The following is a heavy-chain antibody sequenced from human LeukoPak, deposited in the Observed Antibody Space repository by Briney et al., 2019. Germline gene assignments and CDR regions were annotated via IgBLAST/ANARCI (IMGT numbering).Heavy chain of an antibody. Sequence: SETLSLTCTVSGGSISSYYWSCIRQPAVNGLEWIGRIYTRGTTNYNPSLKSRVTLSVDTSKNQFSLRLSSVTAADTAVYYCARQYSSDWYLWFDPWGQGTLVTVSS. V-gene: IGHV4-4*07. D-gene: IGHD6-19*01. J-gene: IGHJ5*02. CDR2: IYTRGTT. CDR1: GGSISSYY. CDR3: ARQYSSDWYLWFDP.